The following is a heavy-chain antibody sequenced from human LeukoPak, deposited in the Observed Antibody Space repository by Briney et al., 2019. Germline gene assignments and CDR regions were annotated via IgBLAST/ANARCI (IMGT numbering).Heavy chain of an antibody. Sequence: GGSLRLSCAASGFTVSSNYMSWVRQAPGQGLEWVSVIYSGGSTYYADSVKGRFTISRDNSKNTLYLQMNSLRAEDTAVYYCARDRGRRRMITFGDAFDIWGQGTMVTVSS. CDR2: IYSGGST. D-gene: IGHD3-16*01. CDR1: GFTVSSNY. CDR3: ARDRGRRRMITFGDAFDI. J-gene: IGHJ3*02. V-gene: IGHV3-66*01.